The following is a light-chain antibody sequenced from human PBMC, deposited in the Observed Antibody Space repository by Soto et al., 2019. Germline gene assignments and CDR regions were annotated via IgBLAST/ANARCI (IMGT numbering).Light chain of an antibody. Sequence: QSALTQPASVSGSPGQSITISCTGTSSDVGGYDYVSWYQQHPGKAPKLLIYEVSDRPSGVSTRFSGSKSGSTASLTISGLQAEDEANYYCNSYTTLSNRVFGTGTKVTVL. CDR2: EVS. CDR1: SSDVGGYDY. CDR3: NSYTTLSNRV. J-gene: IGLJ1*01. V-gene: IGLV2-14*01.